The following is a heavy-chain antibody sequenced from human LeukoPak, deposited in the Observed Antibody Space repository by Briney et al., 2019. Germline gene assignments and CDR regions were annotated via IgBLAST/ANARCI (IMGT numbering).Heavy chain of an antibody. CDR1: GFTVSSNY. J-gene: IGHJ4*02. CDR3: AKDQDSSGYSLYYFDY. CDR2: ISGSGGST. Sequence: GGSLRLSCAASGFTVSSNYMSWVRQAPGKGLEWVSAISGSGGSTYYADSVKGRFTISRDNSKNTLYLQMNSLRAEDTAVYYCAKDQDSSGYSLYYFDYWGQGTLVTVSS. V-gene: IGHV3-23*01. D-gene: IGHD3-22*01.